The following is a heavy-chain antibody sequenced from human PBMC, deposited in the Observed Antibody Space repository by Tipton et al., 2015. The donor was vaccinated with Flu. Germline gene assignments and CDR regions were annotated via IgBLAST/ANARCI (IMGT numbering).Heavy chain of an antibody. D-gene: IGHD3-16*02. CDR1: GGSISSGGYY. CDR2: IYYSGST. J-gene: IGHJ5*02. V-gene: IGHV4-31*03. Sequence: TLSLTCTVSGGSISSGGYYWSWIRQHPGKGLEWIGYIYYSGSTYYNPSLKSRVTISVDTSKNQFSLKLSSVTAADTAVYYCARRYDYVWGSYRPMDGFDPWGRGTLVTVSS. CDR3: ARRYDYVWGSYRPMDGFDP.